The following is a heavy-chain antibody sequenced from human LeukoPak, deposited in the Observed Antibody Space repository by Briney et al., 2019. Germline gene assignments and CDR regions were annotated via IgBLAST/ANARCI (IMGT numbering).Heavy chain of an antibody. CDR3: ARGYYDSSGYYPFDI. V-gene: IGHV1-18*01. Sequence: ASVKVSCKASGYTFTSYGISWVRQAPGQGLEWMGWISAYNGNTNYAQKIQGRVTMTTDTSTSTAYMELRSLRSDDTAVYYCARGYYDSSGYYPFDIWGQGTMVTVSS. CDR1: GYTFTSYG. CDR2: ISAYNGNT. J-gene: IGHJ3*02. D-gene: IGHD3-22*01.